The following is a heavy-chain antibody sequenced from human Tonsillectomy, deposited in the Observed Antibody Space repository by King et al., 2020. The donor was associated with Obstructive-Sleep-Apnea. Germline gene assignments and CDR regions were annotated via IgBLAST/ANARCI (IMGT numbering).Heavy chain of an antibody. CDR3: ARGRDLYYDSSGIDY. V-gene: IGHV4-59*01. D-gene: IGHD3-22*01. CDR2: SYYSGST. CDR1: DGSISSYY. Sequence: VQLQESVPRLVKPSETLSLTCTVSDGSISSYYWNWIRQPPGKGLEWIGYSYYSGSTNYNPPLKSLVTISVDPSKNQRSLKLTSVTAADTAVYYCARGRDLYYDSSGIDYWGQGTLVTVSS. J-gene: IGHJ4*02.